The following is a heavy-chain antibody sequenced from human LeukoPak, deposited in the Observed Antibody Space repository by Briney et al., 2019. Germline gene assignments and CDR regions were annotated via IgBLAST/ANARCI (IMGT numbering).Heavy chain of an antibody. V-gene: IGHV4-34*01. J-gene: IGHJ5*02. CDR2: LNHSGST. D-gene: IGHD2-15*01. CDR1: GGSFSGYY. CDR3: ARYIVVVVAATRANWFDP. Sequence: SETLSLTCAVYGGSFSGYYWSWIRQPPGKGLKWIGELNHSGSTNYNPSLKSRVTISVDTSKNQFSLKLSSVTAADTAVYYCARYIVVVVAATRANWFDPWGQGTLVTVSS.